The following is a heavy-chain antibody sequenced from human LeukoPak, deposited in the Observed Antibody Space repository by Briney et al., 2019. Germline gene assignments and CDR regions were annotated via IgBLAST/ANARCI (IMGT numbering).Heavy chain of an antibody. V-gene: IGHV3-23*01. CDR2: ISGSGGST. D-gene: IGHD3-10*01. CDR3: AKGEGYYGSGSYF. CDR1: GFTFSSYA. J-gene: IGHJ4*02. Sequence: GGSLRLSCAASGFTFSSYAMSWVGQAPGKGLEWVSAISGSGGSTYYADSVKGRFTISRDNSKNTLYLQMNSLRAEDTAVYYCAKGEGYYGSGSYFWGQGTLVTVSS.